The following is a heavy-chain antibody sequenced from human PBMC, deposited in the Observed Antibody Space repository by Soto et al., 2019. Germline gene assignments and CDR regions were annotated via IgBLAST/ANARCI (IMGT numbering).Heavy chain of an antibody. CDR3: ARGRSSNTSMDY. CDR1: GFTFSSYS. CDR2: ISSSGGSI. V-gene: IGHV3-21*01. Sequence: EVQLVESGGGLVKPGGSLRLSCAASGFTFSSYSMNWVRQAPGKGLEWASSISSSGGSISYADSVKGRFTISRDNAKNSLYLPMASLRAEDTAVYYCARGRSSNTSMDYWGQGTLVTASS. D-gene: IGHD2-2*01. J-gene: IGHJ4*02.